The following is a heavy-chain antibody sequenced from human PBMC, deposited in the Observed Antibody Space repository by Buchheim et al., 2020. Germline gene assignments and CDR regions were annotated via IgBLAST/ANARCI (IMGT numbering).Heavy chain of an antibody. D-gene: IGHD1-14*01. V-gene: IGHV3-21*01. Sequence: EVQLVESGGGLVKPGESLRLSCAASGFTFSAYSMNWVRQAPGKGLEWVSSISGSSSYIYYADSVKGRFTISRDNAKNSLYLQMNSLRAEDTAVYYCARSRRTPIEYWLGPWGQGIL. CDR2: ISGSSSYI. J-gene: IGHJ5*02. CDR1: GFTFSAYS. CDR3: ARSRRTPIEYWLGP.